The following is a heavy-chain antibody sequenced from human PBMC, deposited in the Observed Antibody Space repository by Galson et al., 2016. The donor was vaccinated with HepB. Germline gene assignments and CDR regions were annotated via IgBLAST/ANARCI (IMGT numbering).Heavy chain of an antibody. V-gene: IGHV3-33*01. CDR3: ARFGTGLDY. J-gene: IGHJ4*02. Sequence: SLRLSCAASGFSFNTYGMHLVRQAPGKGLEWVELIWYDGSKKYYVDSVKGRFTISRNNSQNTLYLPMNSLRAEDTAVYYCARFGTGLDYWGQGTLVTVSS. CDR1: GFSFNTYG. CDR2: IWYDGSKK. D-gene: IGHD3/OR15-3a*01.